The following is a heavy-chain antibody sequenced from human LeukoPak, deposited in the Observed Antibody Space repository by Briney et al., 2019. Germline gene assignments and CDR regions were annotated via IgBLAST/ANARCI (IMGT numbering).Heavy chain of an antibody. D-gene: IGHD5-18*01. Sequence: SETLSLTCTVSGGSISSYYWSWIRQPPGKGLEWIGYIYYSGSTNYNPSLKSRVTISVDTSKNQFSLKLSSVTAADTAVYYCARYMDTAILDAFDIWGQGTMVPVSS. CDR2: IYYSGST. CDR1: GGSISSYY. CDR3: ARYMDTAILDAFDI. J-gene: IGHJ3*02. V-gene: IGHV4-59*01.